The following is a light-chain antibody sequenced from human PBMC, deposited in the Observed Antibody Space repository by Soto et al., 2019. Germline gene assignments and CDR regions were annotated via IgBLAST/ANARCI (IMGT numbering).Light chain of an antibody. J-gene: IGKJ1*01. CDR3: QQYGSSPRT. Sequence: EIVLTQSPGTLSLSPGERATLSCRASQSVSSSYLAWYQHKPGQAPRLLIYGASSRATGIQDRFSGSVSGTDFNLTISRLEPEDFAVYYCQQYGSSPRTFGQGTKVEIK. CDR2: GAS. CDR1: QSVSSSY. V-gene: IGKV3-20*01.